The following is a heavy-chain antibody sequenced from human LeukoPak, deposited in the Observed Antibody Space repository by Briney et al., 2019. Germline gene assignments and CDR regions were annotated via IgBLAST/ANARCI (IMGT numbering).Heavy chain of an antibody. CDR1: GGSISSGSYY. CDR3: ACHSYGLPYYYYYCMDV. J-gene: IGHJ6*03. CDR2: IYTSGST. D-gene: IGHD5-18*01. Sequence: PSETLSLTCTVSGGSISSGSYYWSWIRQPAGKGLEWIGRIYTSGSTNYNPSLKSRVTISVDTSKNQFSLKLSSVTAADTAVYYCACHSYGLPYYYYYCMDVWGKGTTVTVSS. V-gene: IGHV4-61*02.